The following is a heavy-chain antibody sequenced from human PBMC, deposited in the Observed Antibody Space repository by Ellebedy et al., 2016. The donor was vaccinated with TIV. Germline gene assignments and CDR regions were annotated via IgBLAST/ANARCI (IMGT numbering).Heavy chain of an antibody. J-gene: IGHJ5*02. CDR1: GFTFTNSW. CDR3: ARLYKVVPAAILPWFDP. CDR2: INSDGSEI. V-gene: IGHV3-7*03. Sequence: GGSLRLXCVASGFTFTNSWMTWVRQAPGKGLEWVASINSDGSEIRYVDSVKGRFTFSRDNAANSVYLQVSRLRSDDTAVYYCARLYKVVPAAILPWFDPWGQGTLVTVSS. D-gene: IGHD2-2*02.